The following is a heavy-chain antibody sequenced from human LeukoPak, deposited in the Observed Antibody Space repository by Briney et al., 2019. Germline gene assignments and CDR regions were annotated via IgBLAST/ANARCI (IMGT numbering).Heavy chain of an antibody. V-gene: IGHV4-34*01. CDR2: INHSGST. D-gene: IGHD6-13*01. CDR1: GGSFSGYY. J-gene: IGHJ4*02. CDR3: ARDTPGIAAL. Sequence: PSETLSLTCAVYGGSFSGYYWSWIRQPPGKGLEWIGEINHSGSTNYNPSLKSRVTISVDTSKNQFSLKLRAVTAADTAVYYCARDTPGIAALWGQGTLVTVSS.